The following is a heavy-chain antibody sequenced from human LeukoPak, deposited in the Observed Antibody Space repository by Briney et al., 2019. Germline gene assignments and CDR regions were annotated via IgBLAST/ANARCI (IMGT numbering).Heavy chain of an antibody. CDR1: GFTFSSYA. J-gene: IGHJ4*02. D-gene: IGHD3-16*01. V-gene: IGHV3-23*01. Sequence: GGSLRLSCAAFGFTFSSYAMNWVRQAPAKGLEWVSTISGSGISTYYGDSVKGRFTISRDNSKNTLYLQMNSLRAEDTAIYYCAKYPSGREGGFDYWGQGTLVTVSS. CDR2: ISGSGIST. CDR3: AKYPSGREGGFDY.